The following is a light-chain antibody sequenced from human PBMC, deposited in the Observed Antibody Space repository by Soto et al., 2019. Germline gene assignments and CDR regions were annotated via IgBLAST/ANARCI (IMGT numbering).Light chain of an antibody. V-gene: IGKV3-20*01. CDR1: ESVSTSY. CDR2: GAS. Sequence: EIVLTQSPGTLSLSPGERATLSCRASESVSTSYLAWYQQKPGQAPRLLIYGASCRATGIPDRFSVSASGTYFPLTISRLEADAFALSYCQHYGTSALFGPGTKVDIK. J-gene: IGKJ3*01. CDR3: QHYGTSAL.